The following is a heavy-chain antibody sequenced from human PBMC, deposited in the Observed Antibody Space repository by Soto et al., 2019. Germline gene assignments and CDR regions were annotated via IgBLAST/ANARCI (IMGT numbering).Heavy chain of an antibody. V-gene: IGHV1-3*01. CDR2: INAGNGNT. D-gene: IGHD1-26*01. Sequence: GASVKVSCKASGYTFTSYAMHWVRQAPGQRLEWMGWINAGNGNTKYSQKFQGRVTITRDTSASTAYMELSSLRSEDTAVYYCAREVIDELRGWNYYYGMDVWGQGTTVTVSS. CDR1: GYTFTSYA. CDR3: AREVIDELRGWNYYYGMDV. J-gene: IGHJ6*02.